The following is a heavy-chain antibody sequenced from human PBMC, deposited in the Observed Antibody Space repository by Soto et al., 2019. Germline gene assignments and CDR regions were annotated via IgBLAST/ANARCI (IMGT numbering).Heavy chain of an antibody. CDR3: ARVLRGDWVVVTANDAFDI. J-gene: IGHJ3*02. D-gene: IGHD2-21*02. CDR1: GGTFSSYA. V-gene: IGHV1-69*13. CDR2: IIPIFGTA. Sequence: ASVKVSCKASGGTFSSYAISWVRQAPGQGLEWMGGIIPIFGTANYAQKFQGRVTITADESTSTAYMELSSLRSEDTAVYYCARVLRGDWVVVTANDAFDIWGQGTMVTVSS.